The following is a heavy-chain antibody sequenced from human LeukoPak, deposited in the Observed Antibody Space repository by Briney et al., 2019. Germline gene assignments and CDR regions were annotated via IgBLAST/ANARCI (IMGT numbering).Heavy chain of an antibody. CDR3: ARVDYCGSGSPDY. Sequence: GGSLGLSCAASGFTFSNYWMNWVRQAPGKGLEWVANIKQDGSEKYYVDSVKGRFTISRDNAKNSLYLQMNSLRAEDTAVYYCARVDYCGSGSPDYWGQGTLVTVSS. CDR2: IKQDGSEK. D-gene: IGHD3-10*01. CDR1: GFTFSNYW. V-gene: IGHV3-7*01. J-gene: IGHJ4*02.